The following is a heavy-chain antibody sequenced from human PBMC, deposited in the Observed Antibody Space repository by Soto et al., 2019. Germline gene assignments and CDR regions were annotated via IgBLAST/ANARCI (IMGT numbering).Heavy chain of an antibody. V-gene: IGHV1-2*04. Sequence: VASVKVSCKASGYTFTDSYIHWVRQAPGQGLEWMGWINPNSGGTNYAEKIQDWVTMTRDTAITTAYMELRRLRSDDSAMYYCATERYCITTTCSAFDYWGQGTLVTVSS. CDR2: INPNSGGT. D-gene: IGHD2-2*01. J-gene: IGHJ4*02. CDR3: ATERYCITTTCSAFDY. CDR1: GYTFTDSY.